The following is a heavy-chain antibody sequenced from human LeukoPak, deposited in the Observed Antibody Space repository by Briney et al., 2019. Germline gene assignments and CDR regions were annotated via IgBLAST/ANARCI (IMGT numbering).Heavy chain of an antibody. V-gene: IGHV4-4*07. J-gene: IGHJ3*02. D-gene: IGHD3-10*01. CDR2: IYTSGST. Sequence: PSETLSLTCTVSGGSISSYYWSWIRQPAGKGLEWIGRIYTSGSTNYNPSLKSRVTMSVDTSKNQFSLKLSSVTAADTAVYYCARGAVTTTVRGVIPWVEDDAFDIWGQGTMVTVSS. CDR3: ARGAVTTTVRGVIPWVEDDAFDI. CDR1: GGSISSYY.